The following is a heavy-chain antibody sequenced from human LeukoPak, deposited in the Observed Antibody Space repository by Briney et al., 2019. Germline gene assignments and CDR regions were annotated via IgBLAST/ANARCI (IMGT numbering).Heavy chain of an antibody. CDR2: ISGSGGST. CDR3: AKSRTMVRGVTDLLFDY. CDR1: GFTFSSYA. V-gene: IGHV3-23*01. D-gene: IGHD3-10*01. J-gene: IGHJ4*02. Sequence: GGSLRLSCAASGFTFSSYAMSWVRQAPGKGLEWVSAISGSGGSTYYADSVKGRFTTSRDNSKNTLYLQMNSLRAEDTAVYYCAKSRTMVRGVTDLLFDYWGQGTLVTVSS.